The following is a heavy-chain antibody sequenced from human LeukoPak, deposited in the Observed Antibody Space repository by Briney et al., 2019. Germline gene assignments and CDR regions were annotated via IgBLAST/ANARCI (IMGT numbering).Heavy chain of an antibody. J-gene: IGHJ4*02. CDR3: ARKNEQGVTDF. Sequence: TGGSLRLSCAASGFTFTCCGMQWVRQAPGKGLEWLAVISYHGSNIYYADSVKGRFTISRDNSKNTAFLQMNSLRPENTALYYCARKNEQGVTDFWGQGALVTVSA. D-gene: IGHD1-1*01. V-gene: IGHV3-30*03. CDR1: GFTFTCCG. CDR2: ISYHGSNI.